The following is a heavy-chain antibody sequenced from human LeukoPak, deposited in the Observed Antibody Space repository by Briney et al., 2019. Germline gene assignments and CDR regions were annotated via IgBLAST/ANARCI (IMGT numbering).Heavy chain of an antibody. D-gene: IGHD6-13*01. Sequence: SETLSLTCAVYGGSFSGYYWSWIRQPPGKGLEWIGEINHRGGTNYNPSLKSRVTISVDTSKNQFSLKLSSVTAADTAVYYCARSRAAAGKDYWGQGTLVTVSS. CDR2: INHRGGT. J-gene: IGHJ4*02. CDR3: ARSRAAAGKDY. CDR1: GGSFSGYY. V-gene: IGHV4-34*01.